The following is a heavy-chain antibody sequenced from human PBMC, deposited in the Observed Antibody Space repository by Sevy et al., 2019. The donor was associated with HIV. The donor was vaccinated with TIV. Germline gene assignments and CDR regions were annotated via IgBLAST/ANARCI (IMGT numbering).Heavy chain of an antibody. J-gene: IGHJ3*01. D-gene: IGHD1-26*01. CDR1: GDSMSSGDYY. CDR3: AGRGYASAF. Sequence: LSLTCTVSGDSMSSGDYYWSWIRQPPVKGLEWIGHIHHSGSTHYSPSLKSRLTISIDTSKSQFSLNLRSVTAADTAVYYCAGRGYASAFWGRGTLVTVSS. V-gene: IGHV4-30-4*01. CDR2: IHHSGST.